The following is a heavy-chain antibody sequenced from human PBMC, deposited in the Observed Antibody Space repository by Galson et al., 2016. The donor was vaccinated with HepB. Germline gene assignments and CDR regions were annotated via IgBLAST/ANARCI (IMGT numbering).Heavy chain of an antibody. J-gene: IGHJ4*02. D-gene: IGHD3-10*01. CDR3: SKEMTGSYFD. CDR1: SFTFSNYY. Sequence: SLRLSCAASSFTFSNYYMSWIRQAPGKGLEWVANIRGDGIVSYYAESVRGRFTIPRDNAKNSLYLQMNGLRVDETAVYYCSKEMTGSYFDWGQGTLVTVSS. V-gene: IGHV3-7*01. CDR2: IRGDGIVS.